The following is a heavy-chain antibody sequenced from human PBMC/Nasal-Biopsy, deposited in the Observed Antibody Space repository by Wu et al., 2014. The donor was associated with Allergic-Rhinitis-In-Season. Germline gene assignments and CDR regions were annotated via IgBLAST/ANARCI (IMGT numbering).Heavy chain of an antibody. CDR2: IFYTGAT. CDR3: ARGFRSCTGGYCSQGSSFEI. Sequence: TLSLTCTVSGGSISRYQWTWIRQSPGKGLEYIGHIFYTGATNYNPSLESRVTISIDMSKNQFSLRLTSVTAADTAVYSCARGFRSCTGGYCSQGSSFEIWAKGQWSPSFQ. D-gene: IGHD2-8*02. V-gene: IGHV4-59*01. CDR1: GGSISRYQ. J-gene: IGHJ3*02.